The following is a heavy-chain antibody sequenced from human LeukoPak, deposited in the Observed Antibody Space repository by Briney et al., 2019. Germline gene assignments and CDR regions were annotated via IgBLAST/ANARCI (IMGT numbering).Heavy chain of an antibody. D-gene: IGHD1-7*01. CDR1: GYTLTELS. CDR2: FDPEDGET. J-gene: IGHJ5*02. Sequence: ASVKVSCKVSGYTLTELSMHWVRQAPGKGLEWMGGFDPEDGETIYAQKFQGRVTMTEDTSTDTAYMELSSLRSEDTAVYYCAGASRNYFFYWFDPWGQGTLVTVSS. V-gene: IGHV1-24*01. CDR3: AGASRNYFFYWFDP.